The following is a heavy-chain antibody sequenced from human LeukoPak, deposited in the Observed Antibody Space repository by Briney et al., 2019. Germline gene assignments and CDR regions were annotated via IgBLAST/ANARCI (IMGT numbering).Heavy chain of an antibody. CDR1: GGSFSGYY. CDR2: INHSGST. Sequence: PSETLSLTCAVYGGSFSGYYWSWIRQPPGKGLEWIGEINHSGSTNCNPSLKSRVTISVDTSKNQFSLKLSSVTAADTAVYYCARGLYCSSTSCDDTDYWGQGTLVTVSS. D-gene: IGHD2-2*01. V-gene: IGHV4-34*01. J-gene: IGHJ4*02. CDR3: ARGLYCSSTSCDDTDY.